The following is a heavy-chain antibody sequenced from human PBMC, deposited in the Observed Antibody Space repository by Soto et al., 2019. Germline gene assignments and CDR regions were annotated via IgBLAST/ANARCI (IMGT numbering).Heavy chain of an antibody. J-gene: IGHJ4*02. CDR2: IDSDGDYT. CDR3: ARGTVAAPGIDY. Sequence: RHRCAACGGKFRNHWRRWVRQVPGKGLVWVSRIDSDGDYTDYADSVKGRFTISRDNAKNTLYLQMNSLTADDTAVYYCARGTVAAPGIDYWGEGTLVTVSS. D-gene: IGHD6-13*01. V-gene: IGHV3-74*01. CDR1: GGKFRNHW.